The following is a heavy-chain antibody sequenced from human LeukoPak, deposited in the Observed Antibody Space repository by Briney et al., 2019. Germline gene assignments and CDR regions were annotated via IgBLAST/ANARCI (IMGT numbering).Heavy chain of an antibody. J-gene: IGHJ6*02. CDR1: GGSISSYY. CDR2: IYYSGST. Sequence: SETLSLTCTVSGGSISSYYWSWIRQPPGKGLEWIGYIYYSGSTNYNPSLKSRVTISVDTSKNQFSLKLSSVTAADTAVYYCARDTVVVPAVMQGYGMDVWGQGTTVTVSS. D-gene: IGHD2-2*01. CDR3: ARDTVVVPAVMQGYGMDV. V-gene: IGHV4-59*01.